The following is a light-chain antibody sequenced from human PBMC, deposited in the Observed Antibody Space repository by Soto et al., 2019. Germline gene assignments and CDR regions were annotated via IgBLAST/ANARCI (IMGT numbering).Light chain of an antibody. Sequence: EIVLTQSPGTLSLSLGERATLSCRASQSVSGTYSAWYQQKPGQAPRLLIYGTSKRAAGIPDRFSGSGSGTDFSLPISRLEPEDVAVYYCQHYGSSPPDTFGQGTKLEIK. V-gene: IGKV3-20*01. CDR1: QSVSGTY. CDR2: GTS. J-gene: IGKJ2*01. CDR3: QHYGSSPPDT.